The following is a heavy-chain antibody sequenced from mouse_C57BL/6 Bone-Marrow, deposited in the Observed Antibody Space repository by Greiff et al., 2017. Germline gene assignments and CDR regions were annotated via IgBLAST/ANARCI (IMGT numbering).Heavy chain of an antibody. Sequence: EVHLVESGGGLVKPGGSLKLSCAASGFTFSSYTMSWVRQTPEKRLQWVAAISGGGGNTYYPDSVMGRFTISRDNDKNILYLQMSSLRSEDTALYYCSRQVTTVLATKYFDVWGTGTTVTVAS. CDR3: SRQVTTVLATKYFDV. CDR2: ISGGGGNT. V-gene: IGHV5-9*01. D-gene: IGHD1-1*01. CDR1: GFTFSSYT. J-gene: IGHJ1*03.